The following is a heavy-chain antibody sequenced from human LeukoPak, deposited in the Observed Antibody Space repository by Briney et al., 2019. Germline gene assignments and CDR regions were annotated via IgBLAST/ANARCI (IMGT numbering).Heavy chain of an antibody. D-gene: IGHD4-17*01. CDR2: IYNSGST. J-gene: IGHJ4*02. Sequence: SETLSLTCTVSGGSISKYYWTWIRQPPGEGLEWIGYIYNSGSTNYNPSHKRRVTISVDTSKNQFSLKLSSVTAADTAVYYCARVGDYALKDWGQGNLVTVSS. V-gene: IGHV4-59*01. CDR3: ARVGDYALKD. CDR1: GGSISKYY.